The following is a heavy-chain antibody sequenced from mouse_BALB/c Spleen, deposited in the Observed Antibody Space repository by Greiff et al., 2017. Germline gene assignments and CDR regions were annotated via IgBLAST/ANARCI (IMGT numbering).Heavy chain of an antibody. CDR3: AREGFTTAYYYAMDY. CDR1: GYTFTSYV. Sequence: VQLQQSGPELVKPGASVKMSCKASGYTFTSYVMHWVKQKPGQGLEWIGYINPYNDGTKYNEKFKGKATLTSDKSSSTAYMELSSLTSEDSAVYYCAREGFTTAYYYAMDYWGQGTSVTVSS. J-gene: IGHJ4*01. D-gene: IGHD1-2*01. V-gene: IGHV1-14*01. CDR2: INPYNDGT.